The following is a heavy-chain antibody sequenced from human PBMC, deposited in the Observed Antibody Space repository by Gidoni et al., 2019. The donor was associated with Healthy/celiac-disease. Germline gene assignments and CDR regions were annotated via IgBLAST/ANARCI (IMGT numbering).Heavy chain of an antibody. D-gene: IGHD3-10*01. Sequence: EVQLLEYGGGLVQPGGSLRLSCAASGLTFSSYAMSWVRQAPGKGREWVSAISGSGGSTYYADSVKGRFTISRDNSKNTLYLQMNSLRAEDTAVYYCAKDRMVRDAFDIWGQGTMVTVSS. CDR1: GLTFSSYA. J-gene: IGHJ3*02. CDR2: ISGSGGST. CDR3: AKDRMVRDAFDI. V-gene: IGHV3-23*01.